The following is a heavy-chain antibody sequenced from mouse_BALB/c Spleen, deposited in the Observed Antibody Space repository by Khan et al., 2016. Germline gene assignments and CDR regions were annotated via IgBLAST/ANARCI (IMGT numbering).Heavy chain of an antibody. CDR1: GYSITSDYA. Sequence: EVQLQESGPGLVKPSQSLSLTCTVTGYSITSDYAWNWIRQFPGNKLEWMGYITSSGLTNYNPSLKSRISITRDTSKNQFFLQLLSVTTEDTATXYCAYDGYYAWFSYWGQGTLVTISA. D-gene: IGHD2-3*01. J-gene: IGHJ3*01. V-gene: IGHV3-2*02. CDR3: AYDGYYAWFSY. CDR2: ITSSGLT.